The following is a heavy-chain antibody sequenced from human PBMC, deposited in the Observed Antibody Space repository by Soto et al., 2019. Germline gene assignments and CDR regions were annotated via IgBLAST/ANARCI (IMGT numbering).Heavy chain of an antibody. Sequence: QVQLVQSGAEVKKPGSSVKVSCKASGGTFSSYAISWVRQAPGQGLEWMGGIIPIFGTANYAQKFQGRVTITADESTSTAYMELSSLRSEDTAVYYCAGGGPLYYYGSGSYDPFDYWGQGTLVTVSS. D-gene: IGHD3-10*01. J-gene: IGHJ4*02. CDR3: AGGGPLYYYGSGSYDPFDY. V-gene: IGHV1-69*01. CDR1: GGTFSSYA. CDR2: IIPIFGTA.